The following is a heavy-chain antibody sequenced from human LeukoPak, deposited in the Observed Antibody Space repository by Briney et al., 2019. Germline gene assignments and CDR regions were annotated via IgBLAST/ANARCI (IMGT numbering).Heavy chain of an antibody. D-gene: IGHD2-15*01. Sequence: GGSLRLSCAASGFTFSTYAMHWVRQAPGKGLEWVAVISFDGRNKHYTESVEGRFTISRDNSKNTLFLQVDSLRLEDTAVYYCVRRYCVDGSRCADYWGKGTLVTVS. CDR3: VRRYCVDGSRCADY. CDR2: ISFDGRNK. V-gene: IGHV3-30*04. CDR1: GFTFSTYA. J-gene: IGHJ4*02.